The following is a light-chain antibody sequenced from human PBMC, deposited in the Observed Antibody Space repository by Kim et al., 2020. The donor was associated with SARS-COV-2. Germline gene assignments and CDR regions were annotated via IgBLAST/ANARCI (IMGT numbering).Light chain of an antibody. V-gene: IGKV3-20*01. J-gene: IGKJ5*01. Sequence: EIVLTQSPGTLSLSTGERATLSCRASQIFSSSYLAWYQQKPGQAPRLLIYGASSRATGIPDRFSGSGSETDFTLTISRLEPEDFAVYYCQQYGSSPITFGQGTRLEIK. CDR1: QIFSSSY. CDR2: GAS. CDR3: QQYGSSPIT.